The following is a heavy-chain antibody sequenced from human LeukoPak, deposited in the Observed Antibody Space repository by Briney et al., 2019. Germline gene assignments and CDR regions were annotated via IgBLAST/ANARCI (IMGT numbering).Heavy chain of an antibody. CDR3: AKDIMLGEDYYYYYGMDV. D-gene: IGHD3-16*01. Sequence: GGSLRLSCAASGFTFDDYAMHWVRQAPGKGLEWVSGISWNSGSTGYADSVKGRFTISRDNAKNSLYLQMNSLRAEDTALYYCAKDIMLGEDYYYYYGMDVWGQGTTVTVSS. CDR2: ISWNSGST. CDR1: GFTFDDYA. J-gene: IGHJ6*02. V-gene: IGHV3-9*01.